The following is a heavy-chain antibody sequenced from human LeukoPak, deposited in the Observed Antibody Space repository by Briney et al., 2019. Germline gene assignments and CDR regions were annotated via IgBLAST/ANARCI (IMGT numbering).Heavy chain of an antibody. J-gene: IGHJ4*02. CDR2: IDISGGYM. V-gene: IGHV3-21*06. CDR1: GFTFNTYS. CDR3: LRGDRRDY. Sequence: GGALRLSCEASGFTFNTYSRNWARHAPGKGLEWVSSIDISGGYMLYADSVKRRFIISRDNAKDSLYLQMNSLRVEDTAVYYCLRGDRRDYWGQGTLVTVSS.